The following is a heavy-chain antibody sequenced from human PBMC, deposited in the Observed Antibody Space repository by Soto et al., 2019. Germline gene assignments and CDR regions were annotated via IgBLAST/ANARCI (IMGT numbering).Heavy chain of an antibody. CDR1: GYTFTSYG. Sequence: QVHLVQSGPEVKKPGASVRVSCKASGYTFTSYGITWARQAPGQGLEWMGWISAHNGNTDYAQKLQGRVIVTRDISTSTAYMELRSLRSDDTAVYYCARGRYGDYWGQGALVTVSS. D-gene: IGHD1-1*01. J-gene: IGHJ4*02. CDR2: ISAHNGNT. V-gene: IGHV1-18*01. CDR3: ARGRYGDY.